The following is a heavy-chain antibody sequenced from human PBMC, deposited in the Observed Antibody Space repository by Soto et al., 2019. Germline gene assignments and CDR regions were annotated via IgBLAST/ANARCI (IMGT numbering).Heavy chain of an antibody. CDR1: GGSISSYY. CDR3: ARTLPPGSYYYGMDV. V-gene: IGHV4-59*01. D-gene: IGHD1-26*01. CDR2: IYYSGST. J-gene: IGHJ6*02. Sequence: NPSETLSLTCTVSGGSISSYYWSWIRQPPGKGLEWIGYIYYSGSTNYNPSLKSRVTISVDTSKKQFSLKLSSVTAADTAVYYCARTLPPGSYYYGMDVWGQGTTVTVSS.